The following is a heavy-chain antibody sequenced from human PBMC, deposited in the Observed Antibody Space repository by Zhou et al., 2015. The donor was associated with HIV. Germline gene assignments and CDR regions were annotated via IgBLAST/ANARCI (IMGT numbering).Heavy chain of an antibody. CDR2: IIPIFEIQ. Sequence: QVQLVQSGTEVKKPGSSVKVSCKASGGIFSGSDISWVRQAPGQGLEWMGKIIPIFEIQDYAQKFRGRLTITADKSTSVAYMELTSLRSEDAAVYYCARDPIHYDSSGYSGKFDPWGQGTLVTVSS. D-gene: IGHD3-22*01. CDR3: ARDPIHYDSSGYSGKFDP. V-gene: IGHV1-69*09. CDR1: GGIFSGSD. J-gene: IGHJ5*02.